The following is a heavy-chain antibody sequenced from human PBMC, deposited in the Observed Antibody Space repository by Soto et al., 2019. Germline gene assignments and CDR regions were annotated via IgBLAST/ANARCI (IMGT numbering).Heavy chain of an antibody. V-gene: IGHV2-5*02. CDR1: GFSLSTSGVG. J-gene: IGHJ6*02. D-gene: IGHD3-10*01. Sequence: QITLKESGPTLVKPTQTLTLTCTFSGFSLSTSGVGVGWIRQPPGKALEWLALIFWDDDKRYSSSLSSRLTITKDTTKNPVVLTMTNMDPMDTATYFCAQSRRNIRGTPKYCSMDVWGQGTTVTVSS. CDR3: AQSRRNIRGTPKYCSMDV. CDR2: IFWDDDK.